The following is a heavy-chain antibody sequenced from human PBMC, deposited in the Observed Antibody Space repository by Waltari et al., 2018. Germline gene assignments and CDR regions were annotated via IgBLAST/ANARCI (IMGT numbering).Heavy chain of an antibody. V-gene: IGHV4-34*01. Sequence: QVQLQQWGAGLLKPSETLSLTCAVYGGSFSGYYWSWIRQPPGKGMEWMGEIHHSGSTNYNPSLKSRVTISVDTSKNQFSLKLSSVTAADTAVYYCARSPGLERRLAQASGYPRTYYYYGMDVWGQGTTVTVSS. D-gene: IGHD3-3*01. CDR3: ARSPGLERRLAQASGYPRTYYYYGMDV. CDR2: IHHSGST. CDR1: GGSFSGYY. J-gene: IGHJ6*02.